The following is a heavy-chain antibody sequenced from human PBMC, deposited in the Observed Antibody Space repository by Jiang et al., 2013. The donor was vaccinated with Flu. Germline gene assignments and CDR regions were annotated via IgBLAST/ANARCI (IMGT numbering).Heavy chain of an antibody. J-gene: IGHJ6*02. D-gene: IGHD2/OR15-2a*01. CDR3: AKDRHTSYYYNYYGMDV. CDR1: GFSFSYSG. V-gene: IGHV3-33*06. Sequence: GAVQPGRSLRLSCAASGFSFSYSGMHWVRQAPGKGLEWVAVIWYDGRTKFYIDSVKGRFTISRDNSKNTLYLQMNSLRAEDTAVYYCAKDRHTSYYYNYYGMDVWGQGTTVTVSS. CDR2: IWYDGRTK.